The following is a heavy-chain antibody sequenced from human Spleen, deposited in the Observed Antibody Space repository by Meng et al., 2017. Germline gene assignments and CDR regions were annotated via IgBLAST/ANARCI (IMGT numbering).Heavy chain of an antibody. CDR2: ISSSSYI. CDR3: ARLAVAGYDY. V-gene: IGHV3-21*01. J-gene: IGHJ4*02. Sequence: GESLKISCAASGFTFSSYSMNWVRQAPGKGLEWVSSISSSSYIYYADSVKGRFTISRDNAKNSLYLQMNSLRAEDTAVYYCARLAVAGYDYWGQGTLVTVSS. CDR1: GFTFSSYS. D-gene: IGHD6-19*01.